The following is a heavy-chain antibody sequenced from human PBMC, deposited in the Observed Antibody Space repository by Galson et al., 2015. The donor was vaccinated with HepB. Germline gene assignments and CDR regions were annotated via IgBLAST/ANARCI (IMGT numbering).Heavy chain of an antibody. CDR3: ANEIRPNDY. V-gene: IGHV3-23*05. CDR2: IDISGDKT. J-gene: IGHJ4*02. CDR1: DFPFSSHA. Sequence: SLRLSCAASDFPFSSHALTWVRQAPGKGLEWVSSIDISGDKTLYAASVKGRFTISRDNSRNTLYLQTQSLSAEDTAMYFCANEIRPNDYWGQGTLVTVSS. D-gene: IGHD4-17*01.